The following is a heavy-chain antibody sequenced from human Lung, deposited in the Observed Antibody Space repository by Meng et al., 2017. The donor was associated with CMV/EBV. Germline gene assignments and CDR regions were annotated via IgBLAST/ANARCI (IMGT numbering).Heavy chain of an antibody. Sequence: SVKVSXXASGYTFTDYGISWVRQAPGQGLEWMGWISAYNGDTNYARNLRGRVTMTTDTSTTTAYMELRSLRSDDTAVYYCARDLQYCGSTSCYDDCFDPWGQGTXVTVSS. V-gene: IGHV1-18*01. J-gene: IGHJ5*02. D-gene: IGHD2-2*01. CDR3: ARDLQYCGSTSCYDDCFDP. CDR1: GYTFTDYG. CDR2: ISAYNGDT.